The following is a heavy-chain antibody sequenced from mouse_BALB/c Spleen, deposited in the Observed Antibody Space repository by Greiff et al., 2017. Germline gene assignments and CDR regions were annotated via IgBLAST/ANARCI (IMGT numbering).Heavy chain of an antibody. D-gene: IGHD2-3*01. Sequence: QVQLQQPGAELVKPGASVKMSCKASGYTFTSYWMHWVKQRPGQGLEWIGVIDPSDSYTSYNQKFKGKATLTVDTSSSTAYMELSSLTNEDSAVYYCTRDGYPAWFAYWGQGTLVTVSA. CDR3: TRDGYPAWFAY. J-gene: IGHJ3*01. CDR1: GYTFTSYW. V-gene: IGHV1S127*01. CDR2: IDPSDSYT.